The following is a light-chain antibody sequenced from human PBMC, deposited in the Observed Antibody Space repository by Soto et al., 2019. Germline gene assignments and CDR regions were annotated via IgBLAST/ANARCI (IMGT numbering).Light chain of an antibody. CDR2: GAS. CDR1: QSVRSSY. Sequence: EIVLTQSPGTLSLSPGETATLSCRASQSVRSSYLAWYQQKRGQAPRLLIYGASNRATGIPDKFRGSGSGADFTLTISRLEPEDVAVYYCQQYGSSPPVYTFGQGTKLEI. CDR3: QQYGSSPPVYT. V-gene: IGKV3-20*01. J-gene: IGKJ2*01.